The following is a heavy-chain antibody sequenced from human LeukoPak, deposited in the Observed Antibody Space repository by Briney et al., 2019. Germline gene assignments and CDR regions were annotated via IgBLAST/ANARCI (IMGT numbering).Heavy chain of an antibody. CDR1: GGSFSDYY. Sequence: SETLSLTCAVYGGSFSDYYWSWIRQPPGKGLEWIGYFYYSGSTNYNPSLQSRVTISVDTSKNQFSLKLSSVTAADTAVYYCARYYDSSGYYYYWGQGTLVTVSS. CDR3: ARYYDSSGYYYY. CDR2: FYYSGST. J-gene: IGHJ4*02. D-gene: IGHD3-22*01. V-gene: IGHV4-59*01.